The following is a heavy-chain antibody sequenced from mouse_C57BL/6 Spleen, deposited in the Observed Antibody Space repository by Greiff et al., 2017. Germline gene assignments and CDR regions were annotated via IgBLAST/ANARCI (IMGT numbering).Heavy chain of an antibody. Sequence: EVQVVESGGGLVKPGGSLKLSCAASGFTFSDYGMHWVRQAPEKGLEWVAYISSGSSTIYYADTVKGRFTISRDNAKNTLFLQMTSLRSEDTAMYYCARSTGTDWFAYWGQGTLVTVSA. CDR2: ISSGSSTI. D-gene: IGHD4-1*02. J-gene: IGHJ3*01. CDR3: ARSTGTDWFAY. CDR1: GFTFSDYG. V-gene: IGHV5-17*01.